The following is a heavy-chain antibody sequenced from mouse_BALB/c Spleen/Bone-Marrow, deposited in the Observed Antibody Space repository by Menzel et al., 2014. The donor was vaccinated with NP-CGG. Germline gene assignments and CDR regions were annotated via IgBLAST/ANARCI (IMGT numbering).Heavy chain of an antibody. J-gene: IGHJ4*01. CDR1: GFTFSSFG. D-gene: IGHD2-1*01. V-gene: IGHV5-17*02. CDR3: ARSDGNYDYAMDY. Sequence: EVKLVESGGGLVQPGGSRKLSCAASGFTFSSFGMHWVRQAPEKGLEWVAYISSGSSTIYYADTVQGRFTISRDSPKNTLFLQMTSLRSEDTAMYYCARSDGNYDYAMDYWGQGTSVTVSS. CDR2: ISSGSSTI.